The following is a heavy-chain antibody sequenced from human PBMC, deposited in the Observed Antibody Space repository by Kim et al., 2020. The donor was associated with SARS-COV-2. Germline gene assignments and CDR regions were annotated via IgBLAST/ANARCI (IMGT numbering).Heavy chain of an antibody. J-gene: IGHJ5*02. V-gene: IGHV4-31*03. CDR2: IYYSGST. Sequence: SETLSLTCTVSGGSISSGGYYWSWIRQHPGKGLEWIWYIYYSGSTYYNPSLKSRVTISVDTTKNQFSLKLSSVTAADTAVYYCARAEEPPSVYHYCSSTSGSLWFDPWGQGTLVTVSS. CDR3: ARAEEPPSVYHYCSSTSGSLWFDP. D-gene: IGHD2-2*01. CDR1: GGSISSGGYY.